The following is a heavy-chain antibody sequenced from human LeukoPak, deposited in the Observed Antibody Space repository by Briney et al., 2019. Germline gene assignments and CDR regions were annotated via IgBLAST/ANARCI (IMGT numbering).Heavy chain of an antibody. CDR3: ASRDYYDSSGYYL. J-gene: IGHJ4*02. CDR1: GGSISSGGYY. V-gene: IGHV4-61*08. Sequence: SETLSLTCTVSGGSISSGGYYWSWIRQHPGKGLEWIGYIYYSGSTNYNPSLKSRVTISVDTSKNQFSLKLSSVTAADTAVYYCASRDYYDSSGYYLWGQGTLVTVSS. D-gene: IGHD3-22*01. CDR2: IYYSGST.